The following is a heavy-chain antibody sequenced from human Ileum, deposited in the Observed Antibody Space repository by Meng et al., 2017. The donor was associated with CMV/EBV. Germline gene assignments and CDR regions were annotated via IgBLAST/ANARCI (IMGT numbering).Heavy chain of an antibody. J-gene: IGHJ4*02. CDR1: GFSFSDFH. D-gene: IGHD3-22*01. V-gene: IGHV3-11*06. Sequence: QVSLVESGGDLAKPGGSLRLSCGASGFSFSDFHMNWIRQAPGKGPEWVSFISRDNTYTNYADSVKGRFTISRDNAKNLLFLQMNSLRVEDTALYYCARGHYDSFWGRGTLVTVSS. CDR3: ARGHYDSF. CDR2: ISRDNTYT.